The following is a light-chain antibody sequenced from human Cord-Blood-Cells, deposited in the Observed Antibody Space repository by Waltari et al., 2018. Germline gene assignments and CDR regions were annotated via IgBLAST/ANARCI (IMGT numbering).Light chain of an antibody. Sequence: SALTQPASVSRSPGQSITISCTGTSSDVGGYNYVSRYQQHPGKAPKLMIYDVSNRPSGVSNRFSGSKSGNTASLTISGLQAEDEADYYCSSYTSSSTLGVFGGGTKLTVL. V-gene: IGLV2-14*03. CDR2: DVS. J-gene: IGLJ3*02. CDR1: SSDVGGYNY. CDR3: SSYTSSSTLGV.